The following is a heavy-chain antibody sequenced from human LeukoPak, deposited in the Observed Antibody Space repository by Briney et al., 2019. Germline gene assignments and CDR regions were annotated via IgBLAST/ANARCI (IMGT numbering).Heavy chain of an antibody. CDR1: GFTFSSYG. Sequence: AGRSLRLSCAASGFTFSSYGMHWVRQAPGKGLEWVAVIWYDGSNKYYADSVKGRFTISRDNSKNTLYLQMNSLRAEGTAVYYCARDVSGMDVWGKGTTVTVSS. D-gene: IGHD5/OR15-5a*01. J-gene: IGHJ6*04. V-gene: IGHV3-33*01. CDR2: IWYDGSNK. CDR3: ARDVSGMDV.